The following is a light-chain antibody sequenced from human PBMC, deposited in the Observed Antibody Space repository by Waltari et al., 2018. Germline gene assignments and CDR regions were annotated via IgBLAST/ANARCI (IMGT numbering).Light chain of an antibody. CDR3: CSHAGSSVV. J-gene: IGLJ2*01. Sequence: QSALTQPRSVSGSPGQSVTISCTGTSSDVGAYNYVSWYQQHPGKAPKLMIYEVGKRPSGVPDRSSGSKSGNTASLTISGLQAEDEADYYCCSHAGSSVVFGGGTKLTVL. V-gene: IGLV2-11*01. CDR1: SSDVGAYNY. CDR2: EVG.